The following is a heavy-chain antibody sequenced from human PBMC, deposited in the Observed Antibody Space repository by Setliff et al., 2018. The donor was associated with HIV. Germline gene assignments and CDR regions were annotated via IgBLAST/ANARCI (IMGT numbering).Heavy chain of an antibody. Sequence: SETLSLTCSVSGVSVGSGDYYWHWIRQYPEKALEWIGYIFHSGDTYYNPSLKSRISMSVDTSKNQFSLELTSLTAADTAVYYCATRPRIAARPFDYWGQGMLVTVSS. D-gene: IGHD6-6*01. CDR1: GVSVGSGDYY. V-gene: IGHV4-31*03. J-gene: IGHJ4*02. CDR2: IFHSGDT. CDR3: ATRPRIAARPFDY.